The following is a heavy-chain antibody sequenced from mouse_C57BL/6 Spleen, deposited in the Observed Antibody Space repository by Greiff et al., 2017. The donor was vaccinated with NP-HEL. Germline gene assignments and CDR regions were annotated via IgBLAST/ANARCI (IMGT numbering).Heavy chain of an antibody. Sequence: VKLMESGAELVRPGTSVQMSCKASGYTFTNSWIGWAQQRPGHGLEWIGDISPGGGYTNYNEKFKGKATLTADKSSSTAYMQFSSLTSEDSAIYYCARYGSDYAMDYWGQGTSVTVSS. CDR2: ISPGGGYT. J-gene: IGHJ4*01. D-gene: IGHD1-1*01. CDR1: GYTFTNSW. V-gene: IGHV1-63*01. CDR3: ARYGSDYAMDY.